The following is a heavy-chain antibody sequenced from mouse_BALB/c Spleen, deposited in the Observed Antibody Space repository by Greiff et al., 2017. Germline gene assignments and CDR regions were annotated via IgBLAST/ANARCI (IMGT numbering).Heavy chain of an antibody. CDR1: GYAFSSSW. J-gene: IGHJ1*01. CDR3: ARGMDWYFDV. Sequence: QVQLQQSGPELVKPGASVKISCKASGYAFSSSWMNWVKQRPGQGLEWIGRIYPGDGDTNYNGKFKGKATLTADKSSSTAYMQLSSLTSVDSAVYFCARGMDWYFDVWGAGTTVTVSS. V-gene: IGHV1-82*01. CDR2: IYPGDGDT. D-gene: IGHD2-3*01.